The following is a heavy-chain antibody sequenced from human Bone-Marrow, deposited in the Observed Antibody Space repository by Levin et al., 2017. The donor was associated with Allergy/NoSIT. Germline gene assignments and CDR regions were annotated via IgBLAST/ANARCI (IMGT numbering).Heavy chain of an antibody. CDR2: ISGGGGNT. V-gene: IGHV3-23*01. Sequence: GESLKISCAASGFTFSSYAMSWVRQTPGKGLDWVSSISGGGGNTYYADSVKGRFTISRDNSKNTPEPQMTSLRAEDTAIYYCAKAGSSYYIEIHYWRQGPLVTVSS. CDR3: AKAGSSYYIEIHY. CDR1: GFTFSSYA. J-gene: IGHJ4*02. D-gene: IGHD2/OR15-2a*01.